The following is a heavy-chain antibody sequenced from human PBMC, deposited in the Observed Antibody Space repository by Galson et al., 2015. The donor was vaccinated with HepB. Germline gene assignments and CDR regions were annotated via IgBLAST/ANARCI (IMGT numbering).Heavy chain of an antibody. J-gene: IGHJ2*01. Sequence: SLRLSCAASGFTFSSYAMSWVRQAPGKGLEWVSAISGSGGSTYYADSVKGRFTISRDNSKNTLYLQMNSLRAEDTAVYYCAKAGYDFEWSWAGGYWYFDLWGRGTLVTVSS. CDR1: GFTFSSYA. CDR2: ISGSGGST. CDR3: AKAGYDFEWSWAGGYWYFDL. D-gene: IGHD5-12*01. V-gene: IGHV3-23*01.